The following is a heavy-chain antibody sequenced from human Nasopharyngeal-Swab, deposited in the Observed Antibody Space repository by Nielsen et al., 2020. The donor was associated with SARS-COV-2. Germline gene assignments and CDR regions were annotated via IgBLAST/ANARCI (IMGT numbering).Heavy chain of an antibody. CDR2: IYSGGST. V-gene: IGHV3-53*01. D-gene: IGHD6-19*01. CDR3: ARVGQPYYSGSHDAFDI. J-gene: IGHJ3*02. Sequence: GESLKISCAASGFTVSSNYMSWVRQAPGKELEWVSVIYSGGSTYYADSVKGRFTISRDNSKNTLYLQMNSLRAEDTAVYYCARVGQPYYSGSHDAFDIWGQGTMVTVSS. CDR1: GFTVSSNY.